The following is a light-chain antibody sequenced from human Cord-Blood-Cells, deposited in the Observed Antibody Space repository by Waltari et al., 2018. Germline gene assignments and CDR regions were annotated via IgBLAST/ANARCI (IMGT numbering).Light chain of an antibody. CDR2: EGS. CDR3: CSYAGSSTFVV. V-gene: IGLV2-23*03. J-gene: IGLJ2*01. Sequence: SALTQPASVSGSPGQSITIPCTGTSRDVWGYNLVSWYPQHPGKAPKLMIYEGSKRPSGVSNRFSGSKSGNTAYLTISGLQAEDEADYYCCSYAGSSTFVVFGGGTKL. CDR1: SRDVWGYNL.